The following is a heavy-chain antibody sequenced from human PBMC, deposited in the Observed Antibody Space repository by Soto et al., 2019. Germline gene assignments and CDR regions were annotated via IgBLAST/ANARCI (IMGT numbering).Heavy chain of an antibody. CDR2: IYHSGRT. CDR1: GGSISSSDW. Sequence: PSETLSLTCAVSGGSISSSDWWSWVRQPPGKGLEWIGEIYHSGRTHYNPSLKSPVTISGDKSKNQGSLKLNAVTAADTAVYYCARVYGGLGYFDTWGQGTLVTVSA. D-gene: IGHD4-17*01. V-gene: IGHV4-4*02. CDR3: ARVYGGLGYFDT. J-gene: IGHJ4*02.